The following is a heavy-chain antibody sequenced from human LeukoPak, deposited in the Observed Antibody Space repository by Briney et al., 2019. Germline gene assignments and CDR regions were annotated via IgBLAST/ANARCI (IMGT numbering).Heavy chain of an antibody. Sequence: AGGSLRLSCAASGFTFSSYAMSWVRQAPGKGLEWASVISSGGSTGYVDSVKGRFTISRDYSKNTLYLQMNSLRAEDTAVYYCARDPYYYDSSGYYGGYYFDYWGQGTLVTVSS. J-gene: IGHJ4*02. CDR3: ARDPYYYDSSGYYGGYYFDY. CDR2: ISSGGST. V-gene: IGHV3-23*01. CDR1: GFTFSSYA. D-gene: IGHD3-22*01.